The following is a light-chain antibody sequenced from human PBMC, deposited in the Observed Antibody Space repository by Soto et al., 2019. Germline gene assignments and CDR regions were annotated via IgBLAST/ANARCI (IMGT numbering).Light chain of an antibody. Sequence: EIGMTQSPGTLSLSPGERATLSCRASQNIRSNLAWYQQKPGQAPRLLIYETSTRAPGIPARFSGSGSGTEFTLTISSLQSEDFAVYHCKQYNNWPTFTFGPGTKVDIK. V-gene: IGKV3-15*01. CDR1: QNIRSN. J-gene: IGKJ3*01. CDR3: KQYNNWPTFT. CDR2: ETS.